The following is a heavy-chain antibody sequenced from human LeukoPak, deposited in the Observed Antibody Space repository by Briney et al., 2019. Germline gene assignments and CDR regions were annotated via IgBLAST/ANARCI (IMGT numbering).Heavy chain of an antibody. D-gene: IGHD2-15*01. J-gene: IGHJ4*02. Sequence: GRSLRLSCAASGFTFSSYGMHWVRQAPGKGLEWVAVIWYDGSNKYYADSVKGRFTISRDNSKNTLYLQMNSLRAEDTAVYYCARGLDCSGGSCYRYYFDYWGQGTLVTVSS. CDR2: IWYDGSNK. CDR3: ARGLDCSGGSCYRYYFDY. V-gene: IGHV3-33*01. CDR1: GFTFSSYG.